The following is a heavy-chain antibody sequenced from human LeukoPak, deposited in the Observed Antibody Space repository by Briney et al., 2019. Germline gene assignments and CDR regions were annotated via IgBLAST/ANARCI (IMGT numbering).Heavy chain of an antibody. D-gene: IGHD3-22*01. Sequence: AGGSLRLSCAASGFTFSSYEMNWVRQAPGKGLEWVSYISSSGSTIYYADSVKGRFTISRDNAKNSLYLQMNSLRAEDTAVYYCARDISGWPDSNAFDIWGQGTMVTVSS. V-gene: IGHV3-48*03. CDR3: ARDISGWPDSNAFDI. J-gene: IGHJ3*02. CDR1: GFTFSSYE. CDR2: ISSSGSTI.